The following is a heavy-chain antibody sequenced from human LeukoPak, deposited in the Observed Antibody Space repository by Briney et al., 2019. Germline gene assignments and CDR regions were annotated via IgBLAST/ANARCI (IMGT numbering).Heavy chain of an antibody. D-gene: IGHD6-19*01. J-gene: IGHJ4*02. CDR1: GFTVVSNY. CDR2: ISTDGSSN. CDR3: ARGRLTSSWYYFDY. Sequence: GGSLRLSCAASGFTVVSNYMSWVRQAPGKGLVWVSRISTDGSSNTYADSVKGRFTISRDNAKNTLYLQMNSLRAEDTAVYYCARGRLTSSWYYFDYWGQGTLVTVSS. V-gene: IGHV3-74*01.